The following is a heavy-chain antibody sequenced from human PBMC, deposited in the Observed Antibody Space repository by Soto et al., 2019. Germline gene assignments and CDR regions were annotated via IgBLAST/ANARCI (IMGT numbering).Heavy chain of an antibody. V-gene: IGHV3-7*04. CDR2: IRQDGSEK. J-gene: IGHJ4*02. D-gene: IGHD2-2*01. Sequence: GGSLRLSCVGSGFTFSSNWMTWVRQAPGKGLEWVGNIRQDGSEKNYVDSVKGRFTISRDNAKNSLYLQMNSLRAEDTAVYYCAREIVVARGASYFDYWGPGT. CDR1: GFTFSSNW. CDR3: AREIVVARGASYFDY.